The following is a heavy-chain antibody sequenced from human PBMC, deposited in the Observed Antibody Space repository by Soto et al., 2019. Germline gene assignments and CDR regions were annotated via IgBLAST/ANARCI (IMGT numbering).Heavy chain of an antibody. J-gene: IGHJ5*02. CDR3: ARDQGSYDFWSGYYGNWFDP. D-gene: IGHD3-3*01. Sequence: GASVKVSCKASGGTFSSYAISWVRQAPGQGLEWMGGIIPIFGTVNYAQKFQGRVTITADESTSTAYMELSSLRSEGTAVYYCARDQGSYDFWSGYYGNWFDPWGQGTLVTVSS. CDR1: GGTFSSYA. V-gene: IGHV1-69*13. CDR2: IIPIFGTV.